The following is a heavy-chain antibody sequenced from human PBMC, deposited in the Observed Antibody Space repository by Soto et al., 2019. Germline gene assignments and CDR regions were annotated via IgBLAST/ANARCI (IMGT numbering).Heavy chain of an antibody. J-gene: IGHJ6*02. D-gene: IGHD6-6*01. Sequence: GESLKISCKCSGYSFTIYWIGWVRQMPGKGLEWMGIIYPGDSDTRYRPSFQGQVTISADKSISTAYLQWSSLKASDTAMYYCARHPGYRSSSLHVDYYYGMDVWGQGTTVTVSS. CDR2: IYPGDSDT. V-gene: IGHV5-51*01. CDR3: ARHPGYRSSSLHVDYYYGMDV. CDR1: GYSFTIYW.